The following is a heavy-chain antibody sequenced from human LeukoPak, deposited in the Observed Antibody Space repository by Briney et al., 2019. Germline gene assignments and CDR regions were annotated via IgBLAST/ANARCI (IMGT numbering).Heavy chain of an antibody. CDR3: AREVHYGSGSYYKEDY. CDR1: GFTFSDYY. V-gene: IGHV3-11*01. CDR2: ISSSGSTI. Sequence: GGSLRLSCAASGFTFSDYYMSWIRQAPGKGLEWVSYISSSGSTIYYADSVKGRFTISRDNAKNSLYLQMNSLRAEDTAVYYCAREVHYGSGSYYKEDYWGQGTLVTVSS. D-gene: IGHD3-10*01. J-gene: IGHJ4*02.